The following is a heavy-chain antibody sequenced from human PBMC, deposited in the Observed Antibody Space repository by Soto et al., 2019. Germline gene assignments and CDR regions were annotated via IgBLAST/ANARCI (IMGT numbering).Heavy chain of an antibody. CDR3: TRYFNWFDT. J-gene: IGHJ5*02. CDR2: IRSKAYGGTT. Sequence: GGSLRLSCTASGFTFGDNAMSWVRQAPGKGLEWVGFIRSKAYGGTTEYAASVKGRFTISRDDSKSIAYLQMNSLKTEDTAVYYCTRYFNWFDTWGQGTLVTVSS. CDR1: GFTFGDNA. V-gene: IGHV3-49*04.